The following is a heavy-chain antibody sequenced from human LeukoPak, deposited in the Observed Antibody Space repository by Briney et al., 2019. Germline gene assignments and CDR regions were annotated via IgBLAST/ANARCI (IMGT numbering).Heavy chain of an antibody. CDR1: GGSISSGDYY. Sequence: PSQTLSLTCTVSGGSISSGDYYWSWIRQPPGKGLEWIAYVHHTGNTKYNPSLKSRVTVSVDISKRQFSLKLTSVTAADTAVYYCAGGGLVRGTGTVYPDYWGQGTLVTVSS. CDR3: AGGGLVRGTGTVYPDY. J-gene: IGHJ4*02. V-gene: IGHV4-30-4*01. CDR2: VHHTGNT. D-gene: IGHD3-16*01.